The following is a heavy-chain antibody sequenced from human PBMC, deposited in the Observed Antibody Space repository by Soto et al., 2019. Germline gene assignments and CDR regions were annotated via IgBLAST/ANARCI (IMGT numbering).Heavy chain of an antibody. J-gene: IGHJ3*02. CDR2: INAGNGNT. V-gene: IGHV1-3*01. D-gene: IGHD3-9*01. CDR1: GYTFTSYA. Sequence: ASVKVSCKASGYTFTSYAMHWVRQAPGQRLEWMGWINAGNGNTKYSQKFQGRVTITRDTSASTAYMELSSLRSEDTALFYCARDAVYDILTGYHDAFDIWGQGTMVTVSS. CDR3: ARDAVYDILTGYHDAFDI.